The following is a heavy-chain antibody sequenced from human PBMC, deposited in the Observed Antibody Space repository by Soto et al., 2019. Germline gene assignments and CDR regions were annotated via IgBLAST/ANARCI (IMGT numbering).Heavy chain of an antibody. J-gene: IGHJ3*02. CDR1: GFTFSSYG. V-gene: IGHV3-33*01. D-gene: IGHD6-13*01. CDR2: IWYDGSNK. CDR3: ASLADGVAFDI. Sequence: GGSLRLSCAASGFTFSSYGMHWVRQAPGKGLEWVAVIWYDGSNKYYADSVKGRFTISRDNSKNTLYLQMNSLRAEDTSVYYCASLADGVAFDIWGQGTMVTVSS.